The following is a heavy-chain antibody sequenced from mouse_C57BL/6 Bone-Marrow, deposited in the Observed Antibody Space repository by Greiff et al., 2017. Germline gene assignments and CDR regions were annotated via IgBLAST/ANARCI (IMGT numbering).Heavy chain of an antibody. CDR3: ASSYSVSARDY. CDR2: ISSGSSTI. CDR1: GFTFSDYG. D-gene: IGHD2-12*01. V-gene: IGHV5-17*01. J-gene: IGHJ4*01. Sequence: EVKLVESGGGLVKPGGSLKLSCAASGFTFSDYGMHWVRQAPEKGLEWVAYISSGSSTIYYADTVKGRFTISRDNAKNTLFLQMTSLRSEDTAMYYCASSYSVSARDYWGQGTSVTVSS.